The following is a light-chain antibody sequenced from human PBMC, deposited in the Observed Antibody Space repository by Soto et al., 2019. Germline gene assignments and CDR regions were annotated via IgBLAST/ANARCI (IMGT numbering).Light chain of an antibody. CDR1: SRDVGGYNY. V-gene: IGLV2-14*01. J-gene: IGLJ2*01. CDR3: SSYGRYKTFVV. Sequence: QSVLTQPASVSGSPGQSITISCTGTSRDVGGYNYVSWHQQHPGKAPKVIITEVSNRPSGVSNRFSGSKSGNTSSLTISGLHAEDEADSYCSSYGRYKTFVVFGGGTQRTVL. CDR2: EVS.